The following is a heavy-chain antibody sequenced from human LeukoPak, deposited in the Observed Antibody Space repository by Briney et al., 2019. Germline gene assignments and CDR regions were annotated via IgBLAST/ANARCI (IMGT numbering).Heavy chain of an antibody. V-gene: IGHV1-46*01. CDR2: INPTAGST. D-gene: IGHD2-21*02. CDR1: GYTFTTHY. J-gene: IGHJ4*02. CDR3: ARNEFGDTDYFGY. Sequence: ASVKVSCKASGYTFTTHYMHWVRQAPGQGLEWMGIINPTAGSTYFAQKFEGRVTMTRDTSTSTVYMELSSLRSEDTGVYYCARNEFGDTDYFGYWGQGTLVTVSS.